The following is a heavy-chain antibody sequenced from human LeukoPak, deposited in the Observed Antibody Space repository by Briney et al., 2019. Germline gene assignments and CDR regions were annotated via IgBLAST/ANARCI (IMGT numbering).Heavy chain of an antibody. V-gene: IGHV4-31*03. D-gene: IGHD3-22*01. J-gene: IGHJ4*02. Sequence: PCQTLRLTCTVSGGSISSGGYYWSCIRQHPGHGLEWIGYIDYRGSTNYSPALKSRVTISADTSKNQFSLNLSSVTVADTAVYYCARDVSLGYYDNSDHIPQIYFDNWGQDTLVTVSS. CDR2: IDYRGST. CDR1: GGSISSGGYY. CDR3: ARDVSLGYYDNSDHIPQIYFDN.